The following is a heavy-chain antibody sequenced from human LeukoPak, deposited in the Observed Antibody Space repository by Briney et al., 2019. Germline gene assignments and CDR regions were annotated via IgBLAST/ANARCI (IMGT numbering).Heavy chain of an antibody. V-gene: IGHV4-39*01. CDR3: AVHTTLYGAVRY. J-gene: IGHJ4*02. CDR2: IYNGGST. D-gene: IGHD2/OR15-2a*01. CDR1: GDSIRSSPYY. Sequence: SETLSLTCTVSGDSIRSSPYYWGWIRHPPGKGLEWIVSIYNGGSTYYNPSLKSRVTIFVDTSKNKFSLGLSSVSAADTAVYFCAVHTTLYGAVRYWGQGTLVAVSS.